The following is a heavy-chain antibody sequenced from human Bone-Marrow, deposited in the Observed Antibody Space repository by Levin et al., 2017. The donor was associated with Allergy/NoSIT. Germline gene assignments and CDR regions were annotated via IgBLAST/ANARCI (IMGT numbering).Heavy chain of an antibody. CDR2: IIPIFGTA. V-gene: IGHV1-69*06. D-gene: IGHD2-2*01. CDR3: ARGVGAEDIVVVPAHRYYYDYGMDV. J-gene: IGHJ6*02. CDR1: GGTFSSYA. Sequence: SVKVSCKASGGTFSSYAISWVRQAPGQGLEWMGGIIPIFGTANYAQKFQGRVTITADKSTSTAYMELSSLRSEDTAVYYCARGVGAEDIVVVPAHRYYYDYGMDVWGQGTTVTVSS.